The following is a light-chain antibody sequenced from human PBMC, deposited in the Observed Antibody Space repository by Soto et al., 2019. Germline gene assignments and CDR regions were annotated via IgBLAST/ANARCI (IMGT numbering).Light chain of an antibody. J-gene: IGLJ1*01. CDR1: NVGLKS. V-gene: IGLV3-21*02. Sequence: SYELTQPPSLSVAPGQTATITCGGDNVGLKSVHWYQQKPGQAPVLVVYDDSDRPSEIPERFSGSNSGNTATLTISRVEAGDEADYFCQVWEKAHPAYVFGPGTKVTVL. CDR2: DDS. CDR3: QVWEKAHPAYV.